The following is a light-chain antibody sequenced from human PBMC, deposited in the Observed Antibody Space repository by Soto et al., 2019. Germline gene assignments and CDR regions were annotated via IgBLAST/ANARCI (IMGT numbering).Light chain of an antibody. CDR3: CSYEGPGTGV. Sequence: QSALTQPASVSGSPGQSITISCTGTSSDVGSYNLVSWYQQHPGKAPKLMICEVNKRPSGVSNRFSGSKSGNTASLTIFGVQAEDEADYYCCSYEGPGTGVFGGGTKLTVL. J-gene: IGLJ3*02. CDR2: EVN. V-gene: IGLV2-23*02. CDR1: SSDVGSYNL.